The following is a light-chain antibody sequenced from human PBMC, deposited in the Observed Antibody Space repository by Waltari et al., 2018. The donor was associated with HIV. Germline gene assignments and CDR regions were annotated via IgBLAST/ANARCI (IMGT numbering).Light chain of an antibody. J-gene: IGLJ3*02. Sequence: QSLLTQPPSVSATPGQRITISCPGNKSNIGAGPDVPWYRQLPGTAPRLLIFANSNRPSGVPDRISGSKSTASASLAITGLQAEDEGYYYCQSSDIRLHGLWVFGGGTKVTVL. CDR1: KSNIGAGPD. V-gene: IGLV1-40*01. CDR2: ANS. CDR3: QSSDIRLHGLWV.